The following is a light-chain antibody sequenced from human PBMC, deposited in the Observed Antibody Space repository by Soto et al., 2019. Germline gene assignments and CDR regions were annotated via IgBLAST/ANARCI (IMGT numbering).Light chain of an antibody. CDR1: SSNIGSNY. CDR3: AAWDDTLSGLV. CDR2: RAD. J-gene: IGLJ2*01. Sequence: QSALTQPPSVSGTPGQTVSISCSGRSSNIGSNYVYWYQQLPGTAPRLLMYRADQRPSGVPDRFSGSKSGTSASLAIGGLRSEDEADYYCAAWDDTLSGLVFGGGTQLTVL. V-gene: IGLV1-47*01.